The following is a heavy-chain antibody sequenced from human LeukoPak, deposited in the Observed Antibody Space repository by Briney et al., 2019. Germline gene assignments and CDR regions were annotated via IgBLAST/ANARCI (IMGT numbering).Heavy chain of an antibody. CDR3: ARMTTGHDF. Sequence: PSETLSLTCTVSGDSTSSGTYYWTWIRQPAGKGLEWIGRISRSGSTNYNPSLKRRVTISVDTSKNQFSLRLRSVTAADTGVYFCARMTTGHDFWGQGTLVTVSS. J-gene: IGHJ4*02. CDR2: ISRSGST. V-gene: IGHV4-61*02. CDR1: GDSTSSGTYY. D-gene: IGHD4-17*01.